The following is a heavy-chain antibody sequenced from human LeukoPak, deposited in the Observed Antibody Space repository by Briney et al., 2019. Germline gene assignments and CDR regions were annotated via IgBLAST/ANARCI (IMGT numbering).Heavy chain of an antibody. V-gene: IGHV3-74*01. CDR1: GFTFSTYW. CDR3: ARGLFGSSWYEFAY. D-gene: IGHD6-13*01. J-gene: IGHJ4*02. CDR2: INGDGSNT. Sequence: GSLRLSCAASGFTFSTYWMHWVRQVPGKGLVWVSRINGDGSNTSYADSVKGRFTVSRDNAKNSLYLQMNSLRAEDTAVYYCARGLFGSSWYEFAYWGQGTLVTVSS.